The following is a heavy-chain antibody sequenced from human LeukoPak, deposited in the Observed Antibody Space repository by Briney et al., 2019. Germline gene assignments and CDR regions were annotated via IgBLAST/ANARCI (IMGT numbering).Heavy chain of an antibody. Sequence: GGSLRLSCAASWFTFSIYGMHWVRQAPGKGREGVAVILYDGSNKYYADSVKGRFTISRDNSKNTLYLQMNSLRAEDTAVYYCAREIVVVVAATRGHYFDYWGQGTLVTVSS. CDR2: ILYDGSNK. V-gene: IGHV3-33*01. J-gene: IGHJ4*02. CDR1: WFTFSIYG. CDR3: AREIVVVVAATRGHYFDY. D-gene: IGHD2-15*01.